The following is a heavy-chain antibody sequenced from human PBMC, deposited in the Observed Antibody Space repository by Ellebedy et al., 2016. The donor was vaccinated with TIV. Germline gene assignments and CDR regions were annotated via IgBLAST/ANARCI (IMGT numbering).Heavy chain of an antibody. J-gene: IGHJ4*02. Sequence: GGSLRLXXAASGFTFSSYSMNWVRQAPGKGLEWVPSISSSSSYIYYADSVKGRFTISRDNAKNSLYLQMNSLRAEDTAVYYCARGGIIVVVPAADFDYWGQGTLVTVSS. CDR2: ISSSSSYI. CDR1: GFTFSSYS. D-gene: IGHD2-2*01. V-gene: IGHV3-21*01. CDR3: ARGGIIVVVPAADFDY.